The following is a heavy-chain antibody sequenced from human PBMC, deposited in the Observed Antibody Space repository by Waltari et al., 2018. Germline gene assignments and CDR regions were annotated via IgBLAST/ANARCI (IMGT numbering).Heavy chain of an antibody. CDR3: ATLDYGDYSFDP. J-gene: IGHJ5*02. Sequence: QLQLQESAPGLVKPSEPLSLTCTVSGGPISRISYYWGGLRQPPGKGLEWIGSIYYSGSTYYNPSLKSRVTISVDTSKNQFSLKLSSVTAADTAVYYCATLDYGDYSFDPWGQGTLVTVSS. D-gene: IGHD4-17*01. CDR1: GGPISRISYY. CDR2: IYYSGST. V-gene: IGHV4-39*07.